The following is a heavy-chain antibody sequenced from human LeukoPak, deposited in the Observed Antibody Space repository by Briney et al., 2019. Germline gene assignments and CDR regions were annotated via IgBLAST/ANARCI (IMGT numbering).Heavy chain of an antibody. V-gene: IGHV4-34*01. CDR2: INHSGST. CDR3: ARDHGAVAGTPEI. Sequence: SETLSLTCAVYGGSFSGYYWSWIRQPPGKGLEWIGEINHSGSTNYNPSLKSRVTISVDTSKNQFSLKLSSVTAADTAVYYCARDHGAVAGTPEIWGQGTMVTVSS. CDR1: GGSFSGYY. J-gene: IGHJ3*02. D-gene: IGHD6-19*01.